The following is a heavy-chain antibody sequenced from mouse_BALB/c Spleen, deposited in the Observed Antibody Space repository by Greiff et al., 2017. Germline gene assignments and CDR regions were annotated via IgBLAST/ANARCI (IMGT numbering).Heavy chain of an antibody. CDR1: GDSITSGY. D-gene: IGHD2-3*01. CDR3: ARGGYDGYWFAY. V-gene: IGHV3-8*02. Sequence: EVHLVESGPSLVKPSQTLSLTCSVTGDSITSGYWNWIRKFPGNKLEYMGYISYSGSTYYNPSLKSRISITRDTSKNQYYLQLNSVTTEDTATYYCARGGYDGYWFAYWGQGTLVTVSA. J-gene: IGHJ3*01. CDR2: ISYSGST.